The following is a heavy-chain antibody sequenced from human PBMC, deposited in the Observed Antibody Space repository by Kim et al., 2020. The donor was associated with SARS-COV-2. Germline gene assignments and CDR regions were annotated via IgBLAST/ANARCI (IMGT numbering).Heavy chain of an antibody. CDR3: ARDSRITIFGVALDY. J-gene: IGHJ4*02. D-gene: IGHD3-3*01. V-gene: IGHV3-33*01. CDR2: IWYDGSNK. CDR1: GFTFSSYG. Sequence: GGSLRLSCAASGFTFSSYGMHWVRQAPGKGLEWVAVIWYDGSNKYYADSVKGRFTISRDNSKNTLYLQMNSLRAEDTAVYYCARDSRITIFGVALDYWGQGTLVTVSS.